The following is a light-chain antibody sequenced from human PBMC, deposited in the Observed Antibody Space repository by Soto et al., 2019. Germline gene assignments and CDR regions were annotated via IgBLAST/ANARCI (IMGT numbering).Light chain of an antibody. CDR3: SSYTTSSTYV. V-gene: IGLV2-14*01. CDR1: NSDVGAYNY. Sequence: QSALTQPASVSGSPGQSITISCTGTNSDVGAYNYVSWYQQHPGKAPKLMIYEVSNRPSGVSYRFSGSKSGNTASLTISGLQAEDEADYYCSSYTTSSTYVFGTGTKVTVL. J-gene: IGLJ1*01. CDR2: EVS.